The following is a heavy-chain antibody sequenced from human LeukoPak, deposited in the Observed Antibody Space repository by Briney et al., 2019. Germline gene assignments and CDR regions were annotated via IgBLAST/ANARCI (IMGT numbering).Heavy chain of an antibody. J-gene: IGHJ4*02. Sequence: GSVKVSCKVSVYTLTELSMHWVRHAPAKGLEWMGGFDPEDGETIYAPKFQGRVTMTEDTSTDTAYMELSSLRSEDSAVYYSATLRPSIAAAVTGLTGWGQGTLVTVPS. D-gene: IGHD6-13*01. V-gene: IGHV1-24*01. CDR1: VYTLTELS. CDR2: FDPEDGET. CDR3: ATLRPSIAAAVTGLTG.